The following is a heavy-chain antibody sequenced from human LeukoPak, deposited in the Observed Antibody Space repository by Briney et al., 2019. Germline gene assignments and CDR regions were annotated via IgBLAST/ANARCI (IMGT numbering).Heavy chain of an antibody. D-gene: IGHD3-16*01. CDR2: ISGSGGST. J-gene: IGHJ4*02. CDR1: GFTFSSYG. V-gene: IGHV3-23*01. CDR3: AKAGIYDYVWGSYLVD. Sequence: GGSLRLSCAAPGFTFSSYGMSWVRQAPGKGLEWVSAISGSGGSTYYADSVKGRFTISRDNSKNTLYLQMNSLRAEDTAVYYCAKAGIYDYVWGSYLVDWGQGTLVTVSS.